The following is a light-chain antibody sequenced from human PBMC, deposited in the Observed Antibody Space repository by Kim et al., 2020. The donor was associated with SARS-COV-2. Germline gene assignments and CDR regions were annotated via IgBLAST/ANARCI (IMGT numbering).Light chain of an antibody. CDR2: GAS. Sequence: EIVMTQSPATLSVSPGDGATLSCRASQSVSSNLAWYQHKPGQAPRLLISGASTRATGIPARFSGSGSGTEFILTISSLQSEDSAIYYCQQYNNWPRTFGQGTKLEI. CDR3: QQYNNWPRT. V-gene: IGKV3-15*01. CDR1: QSVSSN. J-gene: IGKJ2*02.